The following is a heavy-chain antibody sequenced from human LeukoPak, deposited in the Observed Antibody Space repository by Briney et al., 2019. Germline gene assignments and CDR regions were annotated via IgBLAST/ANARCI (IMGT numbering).Heavy chain of an antibody. CDR1: GGSISSGDYY. CDR3: ARVEIGIGALFDY. CDR2: IYYSGST. J-gene: IGHJ4*02. Sequence: SETLSLTRTVSGGSISSGDYYWSWIRQPPGKGLEWIGYIYYSGSTYYNPSLKSRVTISVDTSKNQFSLKLSSVTAADTAVYYCARVEIGIGALFDYWGQGTLVTVSS. V-gene: IGHV4-30-4*01. D-gene: IGHD3-10*01.